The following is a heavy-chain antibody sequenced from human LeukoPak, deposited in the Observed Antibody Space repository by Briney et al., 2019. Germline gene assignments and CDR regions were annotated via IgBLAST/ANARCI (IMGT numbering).Heavy chain of an antibody. CDR1: GYTFSNYG. CDR3: ARHSGSGWQALGY. V-gene: IGHV1-18*04. D-gene: IGHD6-19*01. CDR2: TSYNGNT. J-gene: IGHJ4*02. Sequence: ASVKVSCKASGYTFSNYGISWVRQAPELGLEWMGWTSYNGNTNYAQKFQDRVTMTTDTSTTTAYMELRSLESDDTAVYYCARHSGSGWQALGYWGQGTLVTVSS.